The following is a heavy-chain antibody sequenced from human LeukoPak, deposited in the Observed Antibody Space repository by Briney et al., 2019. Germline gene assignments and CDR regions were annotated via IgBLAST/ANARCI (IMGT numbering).Heavy chain of an antibody. J-gene: IGHJ3*02. Sequence: GGSLRLSCAASGFTFSDYYMSWIRQAPGNGLELVSYSSSSGSTIYYSDSLKGRFTISRLNAKNSLYPQMNSLRAEDTAVYYCARDKGCSGGSCYSTDAFDIWGQGTMVTVSS. D-gene: IGHD2-15*01. V-gene: IGHV3-11*01. CDR2: SSSSGSTI. CDR1: GFTFSDYY. CDR3: ARDKGCSGGSCYSTDAFDI.